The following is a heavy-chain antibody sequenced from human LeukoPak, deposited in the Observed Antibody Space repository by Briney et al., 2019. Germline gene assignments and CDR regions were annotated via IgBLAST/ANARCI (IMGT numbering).Heavy chain of an antibody. Sequence: SETLSLTCTVSGGSISSYYWSWIRQPPGKGLEWIGYTYYSGSTNYNPSLKSRVTISVDTSKNQFSLKLSSVTAADTAVYYCARVNPGSSYYYGMDVWGQGTTVTVSS. CDR2: TYYSGST. CDR3: ARVNPGSSYYYGMDV. CDR1: GGSISSYY. D-gene: IGHD3-10*01. V-gene: IGHV4-59*01. J-gene: IGHJ6*02.